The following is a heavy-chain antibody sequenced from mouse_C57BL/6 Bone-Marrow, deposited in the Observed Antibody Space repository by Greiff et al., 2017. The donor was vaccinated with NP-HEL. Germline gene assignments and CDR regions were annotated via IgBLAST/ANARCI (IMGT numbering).Heavy chain of an antibody. V-gene: IGHV1-74*01. CDR1: GYPFTSYW. CDR2: IHPSGSDT. CDR3: ALLFPWYFDV. J-gene: IGHJ1*03. Sequence: VQLQQPGPDLVKPGPSVKLSCKASGYPFTSYWMHWVKHRPVQGLEWIGRIHPSGSDTIYNQTFKGPASLTVDKSSSPAYMQLSSLTSEDSAVYYCALLFPWYFDVWGTGTTVTVSS.